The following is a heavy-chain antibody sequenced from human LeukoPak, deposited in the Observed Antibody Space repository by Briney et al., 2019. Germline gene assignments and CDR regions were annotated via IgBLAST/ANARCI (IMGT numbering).Heavy chain of an antibody. CDR3: ARLYVERRCVDC. J-gene: IGHJ4*02. V-gene: IGHV3-7*01. D-gene: IGHD1-1*01. CDR2: IKQDGSEK. CDR1: GFTFSTYW. Sequence: GGSLRLSCAASGFTFSTYWMTWVRQAPGKGLEWVANIKQDGSEKYYVGSVKGRLTISRDNAKNSLYLQMTSLRAEDTAVYYCARLYVERRCVDCWGQGTLVTVSS.